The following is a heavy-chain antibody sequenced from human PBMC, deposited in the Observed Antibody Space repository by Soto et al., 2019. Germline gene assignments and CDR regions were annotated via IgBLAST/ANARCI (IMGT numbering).Heavy chain of an antibody. J-gene: IGHJ5*02. V-gene: IGHV4-31*03. CDR3: ARMYSSGSGWFHP. CDR1: GYFIGAGGYY. D-gene: IGHD6-19*01. CDR2: FYSSGSI. Sequence: QIELQESGPGLVKPSQTLSLTCFVSGYFIGAGGYYWSWIRHHPGKGLEWIGSFYSSGSIIYNPSLRSRVSITGDMSTNQFSMSLTSVTVADTARYYCARMYSSGSGWFHPWGQGTLVTVSS.